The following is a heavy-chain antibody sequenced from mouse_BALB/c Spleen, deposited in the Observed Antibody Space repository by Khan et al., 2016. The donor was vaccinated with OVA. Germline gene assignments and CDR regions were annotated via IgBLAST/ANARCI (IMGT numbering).Heavy chain of an antibody. D-gene: IGHD4-1*01. Sequence: DVRLVESGGDLVRPGGSLQLSCTASGFTFSSYSMSWVRQTPDKRLEWVATISSDGDHTYYPDNVKGRFTISRDNARNTLYLQMSSLKSEDTAMYYCASHLTGSFAYWGQGTLVTVSA. CDR3: ASHLTGSFAY. V-gene: IGHV5-6*02. CDR2: ISSDGDHT. J-gene: IGHJ3*01. CDR1: GFTFSSYS.